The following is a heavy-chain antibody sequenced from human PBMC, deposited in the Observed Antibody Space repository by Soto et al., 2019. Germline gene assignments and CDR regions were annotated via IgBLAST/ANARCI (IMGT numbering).Heavy chain of an antibody. D-gene: IGHD3-3*01. CDR3: ARDRGLFTPVLRFFRFDP. V-gene: IGHV3-48*01. Sequence: GGSLRLSCAASGFTFRSYSMNWVRQAPGKGLEWVSYISSSSSTIYYADSVKGRFTISRDNAKNSLYLQMNSLRAEDTAVYYCARDRGLFTPVLRFFRFDPWGQGTLVTVSA. CDR2: ISSSSSTI. CDR1: GFTFRSYS. J-gene: IGHJ5*02.